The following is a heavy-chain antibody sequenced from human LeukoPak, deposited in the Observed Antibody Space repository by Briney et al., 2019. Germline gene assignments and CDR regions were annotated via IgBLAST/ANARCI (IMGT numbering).Heavy chain of an antibody. CDR2: IKEDGSEK. V-gene: IGHV3-7*03. J-gene: IGHJ4*02. D-gene: IGHD2-2*01. Sequence: GGSLRPSCAASGFTFSTYWMSWVRQAPGKGLEWVANIKEDGSEKYYGDSVKGRLTISRDNAKNSLYLQINSLRAEDTAVYYCARSIPAGNRRWGQGTLVTVSS. CDR1: GFTFSTYW. CDR3: ARSIPAGNRR.